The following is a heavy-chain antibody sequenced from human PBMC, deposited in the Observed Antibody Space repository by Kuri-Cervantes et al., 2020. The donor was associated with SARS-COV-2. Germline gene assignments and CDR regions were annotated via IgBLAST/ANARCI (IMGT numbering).Heavy chain of an antibody. CDR2: ITPFNGNT. V-gene: IGHV1-45*03. CDR1: GYTFTYRY. J-gene: IGHJ6*03. D-gene: IGHD2-15*01. CDR3: ARVVVGYCSGGSCPGYMDV. Sequence: SVKVSCKASGYTFTYRYLHWVRQAPRQALEWMGWITPFNGNTNYAQKFQDRVTMTTDTSTSTAYMELRSLRSDDTAVYYCARVVVGYCSGGSCPGYMDVWGKGTTVTVSS.